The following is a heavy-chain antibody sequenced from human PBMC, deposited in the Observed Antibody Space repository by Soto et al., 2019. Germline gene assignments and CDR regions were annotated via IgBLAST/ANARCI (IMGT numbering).Heavy chain of an antibody. V-gene: IGHV4-31*03. CDR2: IYYSGST. CDR3: ARLSIKSEWSLSPNRSAH. D-gene: IGHD3-3*01. J-gene: IGHJ1*01. Sequence: PSETLSLTCTVSGGSMSSGGYYWSWIRQHPGKGLEWIGYIYYSGSTYYNPSLKSRVTISVDTSKNQFSLKLSSVTAADTAVYYCARLSIKSEWSLSPNRSAHWRHGTLVTVSS. CDR1: GGSMSSGGYY.